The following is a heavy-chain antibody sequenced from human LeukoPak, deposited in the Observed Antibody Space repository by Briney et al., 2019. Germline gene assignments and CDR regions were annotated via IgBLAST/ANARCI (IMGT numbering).Heavy chain of an antibody. CDR3: ARSSRGYYDSSGYYYLVY. V-gene: IGHV1-18*01. D-gene: IGHD3-22*01. Sequence: ASVKVSCKASGYTFTSYGISWVRQAPGQGLEWTGWISAYNGNTNYAQKLQGRVTMTTDTSTSTAYMELRSLRSDDTAVYYCARSSRGYYDSSGYYYLVYWGQGTLVTVSS. CDR2: ISAYNGNT. J-gene: IGHJ4*02. CDR1: GYTFTSYG.